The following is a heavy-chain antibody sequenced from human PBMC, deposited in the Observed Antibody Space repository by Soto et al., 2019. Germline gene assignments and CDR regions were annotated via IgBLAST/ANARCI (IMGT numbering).Heavy chain of an antibody. CDR2: ISAYNGNT. V-gene: IGHV1-18*01. Sequence: QVQLVQSGAEVKKPGASVKVSCKASGYTFTSYGISWVRQAPGRGLEWMGWISAYNGNTNYAQKLQGRVTMTTDTSTSTAYMELRSLRSDDTAVYYCARVAPYSSYPDYYYYMDVWGKGTTVTVSS. D-gene: IGHD1-26*01. CDR3: ARVAPYSSYPDYYYYMDV. CDR1: GYTFTSYG. J-gene: IGHJ6*03.